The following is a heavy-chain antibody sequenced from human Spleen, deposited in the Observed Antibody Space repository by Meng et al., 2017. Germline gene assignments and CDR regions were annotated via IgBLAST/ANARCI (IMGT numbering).Heavy chain of an antibody. Sequence: QVQLVESGGGLVKPGGSLRLSCAASGFTFSDYYMSWIRQAPGKGLEWISYISTSGNTIYYTDSVKGRFAISRDNAKNSLYLQMSSLRAEDTAVYYCARDTATSLDYWGQGTLVTVSS. CDR2: ISTSGNTI. D-gene: IGHD2-15*01. CDR1: GFTFSDYY. CDR3: ARDTATSLDY. V-gene: IGHV3-11*01. J-gene: IGHJ4*02.